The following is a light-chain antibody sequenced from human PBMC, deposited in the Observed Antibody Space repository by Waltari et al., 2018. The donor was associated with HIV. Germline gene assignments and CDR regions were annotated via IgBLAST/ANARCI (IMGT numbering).Light chain of an antibody. CDR2: SNN. J-gene: IGLJ2*01. CDR1: RSNIGAGFA. Sequence: HSVLTQPPSVSGAPGQRVTISCPGSRSNIGAGFAVHWYQQLPGTAPKLLIFSNNNRPSGVPDRFSGAKSGTSASLAITGLQAEDEADYYCQSFDNSLSALFGGGTKLTVL. CDR3: QSFDNSLSAL. V-gene: IGLV1-40*01.